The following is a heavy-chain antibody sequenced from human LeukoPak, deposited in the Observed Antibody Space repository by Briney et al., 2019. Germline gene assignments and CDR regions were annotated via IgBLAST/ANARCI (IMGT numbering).Heavy chain of an antibody. D-gene: IGHD3-22*01. CDR3: AIDQYYYDSSGYGGLYYFDY. CDR2: IYYSGST. Sequence: SETLSLTCTVSGGSISSYYWSWIRQPPGKGLEWIGYIYYSGSTNYNPSLKSRVTISVDTSKNQFSLKLSSVTAADTAVYYFAIDQYYYDSSGYGGLYYFDYWGQGTLVTVSS. J-gene: IGHJ4*02. CDR1: GGSISSYY. V-gene: IGHV4-59*01.